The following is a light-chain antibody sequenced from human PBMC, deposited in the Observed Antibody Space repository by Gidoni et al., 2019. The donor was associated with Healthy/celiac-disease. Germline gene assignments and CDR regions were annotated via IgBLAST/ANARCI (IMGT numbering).Light chain of an antibody. Sequence: DIKMTQSPSTLSASLADRVTITCRASQSISIWLAWYQQKPGKAPKPLIYDASSLESGVPSRFSVSGSGTEFTLTISSRQPDDFASYYCQQYKSYSPLTFGGGTKVEIK. CDR2: DAS. CDR1: QSISIW. CDR3: QQYKSYSPLT. J-gene: IGKJ4*01. V-gene: IGKV1-5*01.